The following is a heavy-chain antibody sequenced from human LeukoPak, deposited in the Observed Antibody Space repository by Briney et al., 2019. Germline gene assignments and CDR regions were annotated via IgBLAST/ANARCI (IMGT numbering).Heavy chain of an antibody. V-gene: IGHV1-69*04. CDR3: ARCSAGQLWELTSFDY. Sequence: GSSVKVSCKASGGTFSSYAISWVRQAPGQGLEWMGRIIPIFGIVNYAQKFQGRVTITADKSTSTAYMELSSLRSEDTAVYYCARCSAGQLWELTSFDYWGQGTLVTVSS. CDR2: IIPIFGIV. D-gene: IGHD5-18*01. J-gene: IGHJ4*02. CDR1: GGTFSSYA.